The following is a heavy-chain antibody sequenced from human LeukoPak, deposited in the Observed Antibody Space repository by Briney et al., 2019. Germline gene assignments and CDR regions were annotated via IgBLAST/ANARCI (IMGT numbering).Heavy chain of an antibody. D-gene: IGHD4-17*01. J-gene: IGHJ4*02. CDR2: VTHDGRI. Sequence: SETLSLTCAVYGASFSGSYWNWIRQPPGKGLEWIGEVTHDGRINHNPSLRGRVTISVDTSMNQFSLRLSSVTAADTAVHYCATIYGDFSDFDSWAQGTLVTVSS. V-gene: IGHV4-34*01. CDR3: ATIYGDFSDFDS. CDR1: GASFSGSY.